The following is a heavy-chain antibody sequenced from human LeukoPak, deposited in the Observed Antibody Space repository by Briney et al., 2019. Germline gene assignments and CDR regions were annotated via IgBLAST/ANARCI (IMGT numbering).Heavy chain of an antibody. CDR2: IDACGGAT. Sequence: GGSLRLSCAASGFTFSSYAMYWVRQPPGKGLEWVSTIDACGGATYYADSVKGRFTISRDNSKNMFYLQMNSLRAEDTAVYFCAKGSGSGWYGWFAPWGQGTLVTVSS. CDR3: AKGSGSGWYGWFAP. J-gene: IGHJ5*02. CDR1: GFTFSSYA. D-gene: IGHD6-19*01. V-gene: IGHV3-23*01.